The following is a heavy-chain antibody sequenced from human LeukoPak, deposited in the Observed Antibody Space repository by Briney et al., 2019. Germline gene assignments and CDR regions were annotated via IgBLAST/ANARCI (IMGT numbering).Heavy chain of an antibody. CDR1: GFTFSNYG. Sequence: GGSLRLSCAASGFTFSNYGMNWVRQAPGKGLEWVSSISSSSSYIYYTHSVKGRFTISRDNAKNSLYLQMNSLRAEDTAVYYCARDEVGAIDYWGQGTLVTVSS. CDR2: ISSSSSYI. V-gene: IGHV3-21*06. D-gene: IGHD1-26*01. J-gene: IGHJ4*02. CDR3: ARDEVGAIDY.